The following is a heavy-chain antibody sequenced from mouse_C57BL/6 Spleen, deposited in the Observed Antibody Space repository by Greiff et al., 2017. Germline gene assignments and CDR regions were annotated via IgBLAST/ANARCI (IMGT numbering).Heavy chain of an antibody. Sequence: QVQLQQPGAELVRPGSSVKLSCKASGYTFTSYWMHWVKQRPIQGLEWIGNIDPSDSETHYNQKFKDKATLTVDKSSSTAYMQLSSLTSADSAVYYCARDGYYVRAMGYWGQGTSVTVSS. CDR1: GYTFTSYW. CDR2: IDPSDSET. J-gene: IGHJ4*01. CDR3: ARDGYYVRAMGY. V-gene: IGHV1-52*01. D-gene: IGHD2-3*01.